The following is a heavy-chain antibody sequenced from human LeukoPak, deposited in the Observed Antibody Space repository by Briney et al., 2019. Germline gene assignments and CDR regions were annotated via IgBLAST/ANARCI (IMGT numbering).Heavy chain of an antibody. D-gene: IGHD2-2*01. CDR2: INSDGCWT. CDR3: VSFYETY. CDR1: GNYW. J-gene: IGHJ4*02. V-gene: IGHV3-74*01. Sequence: GGSLRLSCAASGNYWMHWVSQAPGTGLVWVSHINSDGCWTSYADSVKGRFTISTDNAKNTVYLQMNNLRAEDTAVYYCVSFYETYWGRGTLVTVSS.